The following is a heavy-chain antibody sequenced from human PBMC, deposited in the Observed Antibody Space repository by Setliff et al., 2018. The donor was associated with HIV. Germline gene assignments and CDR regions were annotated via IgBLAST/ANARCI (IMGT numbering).Heavy chain of an antibody. CDR2: IYSSGTT. Sequence: PSETLSLTCTVSGGSISSHCWSWIRQPPGKGLEWIGHIYSSGTTSYNPSLECRVAFSIDTSTNQFSLRLTSVTAADTAVYYCARHVTVYYYDSSGYYNLYYFDSWGPGTLVTISS. V-gene: IGHV4-59*08. CDR3: ARHVTVYYYDSSGYYNLYYFDS. D-gene: IGHD3-22*01. CDR1: GGSISSHC. J-gene: IGHJ4*02.